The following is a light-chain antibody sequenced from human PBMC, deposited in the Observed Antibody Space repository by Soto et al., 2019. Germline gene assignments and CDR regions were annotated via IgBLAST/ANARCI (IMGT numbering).Light chain of an antibody. CDR2: GNN. J-gene: IGLJ2*01. V-gene: IGLV1-40*01. CDR3: SSYTTRSTVI. CDR1: SSNIGAGYD. Sequence: QSVLTQPPSVSGAPGQRVTISCTGSSSNIGAGYDVHWYQQLPGTAPKLLIYGNNNRPSGVPDRFSGSKSGTSASLTISGLQAEDEADYYCSSYTTRSTVIFGGGTKLTVL.